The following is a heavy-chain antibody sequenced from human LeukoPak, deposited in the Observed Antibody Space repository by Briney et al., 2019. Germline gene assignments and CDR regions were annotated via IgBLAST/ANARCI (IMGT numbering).Heavy chain of an antibody. Sequence: AGGSLRLSCTVSGFTVSSNSMSWVRQAPGKGLEWVSFIYSDNTHYSDSVKGRFTISRDNSKNTLYLQMNSLRAEDTAVYYCAKDNYYDSSGYVDYWGQGTLVTVSS. CDR2: IYSDNT. CDR3: AKDNYYDSSGYVDY. V-gene: IGHV3-53*01. D-gene: IGHD3-22*01. J-gene: IGHJ4*02. CDR1: GFTVSSNS.